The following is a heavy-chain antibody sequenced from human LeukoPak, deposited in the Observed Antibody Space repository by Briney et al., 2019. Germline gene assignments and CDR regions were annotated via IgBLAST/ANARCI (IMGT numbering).Heavy chain of an antibody. CDR3: ARDAYYDFWSWDY. CDR1: GYSISSGYY. V-gene: IGHV4-38-2*02. CDR2: INHSGST. Sequence: SETLSLTCTVSGYSISSGYYWSWIRQPPGKGLEWIGEINHSGSTNYNPSLKSRVTISVDTSKNQFSLKLSSVTAADTAVYYCARDAYYDFWSWDYWGRGTLVTVSS. D-gene: IGHD3-3*01. J-gene: IGHJ4*02.